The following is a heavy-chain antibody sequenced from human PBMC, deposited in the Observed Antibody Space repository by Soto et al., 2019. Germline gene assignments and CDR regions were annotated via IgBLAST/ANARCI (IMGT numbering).Heavy chain of an antibody. D-gene: IGHD6-25*01. CDR2: IDSDGSST. Sequence: EVQLVESGGDLVQPGGSLRLSCAVSGLIFSNYWMHWVRQAPGKGLVWVSRIDSDGSSTDYADSVKGRFAISRDNAKNTLFLQMHSLGAEDTAVYYCATGGRIVAAASVDWGQGTLVTVSS. V-gene: IGHV3-74*01. CDR1: GLIFSNYW. J-gene: IGHJ4*02. CDR3: ATGGRIVAAASVD.